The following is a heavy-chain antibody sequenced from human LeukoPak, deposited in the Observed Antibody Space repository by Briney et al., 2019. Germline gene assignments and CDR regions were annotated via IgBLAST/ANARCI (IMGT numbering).Heavy chain of an antibody. CDR1: GGSISSGGYY. V-gene: IGHV4-31*03. CDR2: IYYSGST. J-gene: IGHJ4*02. Sequence: SQTLSLTCTVSGGSISSGGYYWSWIRQHPGKGLEWIGYIYYSGSTYYNPSLKSRVTMSVDTSKNQFSLKLSSVTAADTAVYYCARGPPPDFDCWGQGTLVTVSS. CDR3: ARGPPPDFDC.